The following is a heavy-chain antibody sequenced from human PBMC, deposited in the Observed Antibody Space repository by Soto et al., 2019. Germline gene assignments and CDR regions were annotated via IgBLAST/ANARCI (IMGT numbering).Heavy chain of an antibody. J-gene: IGHJ6*02. Sequence: QVPLVQSGAEVKKPGASVKVSCKASGYTFTGYYMHWVRQAPGQGLEWMGWINPNSGGTNYAQKFQGWVTMTRDTSISTAYMELSRLRSDDTAVYYCARGTIAAAGFYYGMDVWGQGTTVTVSS. CDR2: INPNSGGT. CDR3: ARGTIAAAGFYYGMDV. V-gene: IGHV1-2*04. CDR1: GYTFTGYY. D-gene: IGHD6-13*01.